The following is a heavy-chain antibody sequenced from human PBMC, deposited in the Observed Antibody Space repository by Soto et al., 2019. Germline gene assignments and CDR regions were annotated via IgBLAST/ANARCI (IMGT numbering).Heavy chain of an antibody. CDR3: ARAAVAFDAFDL. CDR2: TYLRSKWYN. CDR1: GCSVSTNNAT. V-gene: IGHV6-1*01. D-gene: IGHD2-15*01. Sequence: SQTLSVTCVISGCSVSTNNATWNCIRQSPSRGLEWLGRTYLRSKWYNEYAVSVKSRIAIRPDTSKNLFSLQLSSVTPEDTAVYFCARAAVAFDAFDLWGHGTLVTVSS. J-gene: IGHJ3*01.